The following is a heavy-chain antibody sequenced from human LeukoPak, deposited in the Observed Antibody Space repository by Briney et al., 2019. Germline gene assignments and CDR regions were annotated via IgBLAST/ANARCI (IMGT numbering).Heavy chain of an antibody. Sequence: ASVKVSCKASGYTFRSYEINWVRQAPGQGLEWVGWIHPNSGKTGYAQKFQGRVTMARDTSTETAFMELSSLKFDDTAIFYCARGHYGGNRYFDIWGQGTLVTVSS. D-gene: IGHD4-23*01. CDR1: GYTFRSYE. CDR2: IHPNSGKT. J-gene: IGHJ4*02. CDR3: ARGHYGGNRYFDI. V-gene: IGHV1-8*01.